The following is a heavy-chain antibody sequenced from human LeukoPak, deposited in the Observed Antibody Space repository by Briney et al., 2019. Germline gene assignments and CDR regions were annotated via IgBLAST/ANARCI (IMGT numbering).Heavy chain of an antibody. Sequence: GGSLRLSCSASGFTFTTYGMHGVRQAPGKGLEWVAVISYDGSNKYYADSVKGRFTISRDNSKNTLYLQMNSLRAEDTAMYYCAKAQPLLRYFDWLFQHWGQGTLVTVSS. V-gene: IGHV3-30*18. CDR3: AKAQPLLRYFDWLFQH. CDR2: ISYDGSNK. J-gene: IGHJ1*01. D-gene: IGHD3-9*01. CDR1: GFTFTTYG.